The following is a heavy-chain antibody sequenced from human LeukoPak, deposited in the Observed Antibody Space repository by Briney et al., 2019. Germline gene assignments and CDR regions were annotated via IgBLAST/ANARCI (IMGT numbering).Heavy chain of an antibody. Sequence: GGSLRLSCAASGFTFSNAWMSWVRQAPGKGLEWVSVIYSGGSTYYADSVKGRFTISRDNSKNTLYLQMNSLRAEDTAVYYCARVARQVPAAIYAFDIWGQGTMVTVSS. J-gene: IGHJ3*02. CDR2: IYSGGST. V-gene: IGHV3-53*01. CDR3: ARVARQVPAAIYAFDI. D-gene: IGHD2-2*02. CDR1: GFTFSNAW.